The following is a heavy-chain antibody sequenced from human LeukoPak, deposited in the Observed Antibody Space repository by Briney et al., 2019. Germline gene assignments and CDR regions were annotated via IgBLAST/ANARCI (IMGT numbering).Heavy chain of an antibody. J-gene: IGHJ4*02. D-gene: IGHD2-2*01. Sequence: PGGSLRLSCAASGFTVSSNWMHWVRQAPGKGLVWVSRINSDESSTNYADSVKGRFTISRDNAKNTVYLQMNSLRVEDTAVYYCVRGLSGYASSLGYWGQGTLVTVSS. CDR1: GFTVSSNW. CDR3: VRGLSGYASSLGY. V-gene: IGHV3-74*01. CDR2: INSDESST.